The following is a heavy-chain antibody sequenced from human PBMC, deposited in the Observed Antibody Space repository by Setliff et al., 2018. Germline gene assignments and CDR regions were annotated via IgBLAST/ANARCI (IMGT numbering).Heavy chain of an antibody. CDR3: ARSPANGGHDAFDI. CDR1: GFTFRTYS. CDR2: ISPDSIYI. J-gene: IGHJ3*02. Sequence: LRLSCVASGFTFRTYSMHWVRQAPGKGLEWVSSISPDSIYIYYADSVKGRFTISRDNAQNSLYLQMNSLGVDDTAVYYCARSPANGGHDAFDIWGQGTMVTVSS. D-gene: IGHD6-25*01. V-gene: IGHV3-21*01.